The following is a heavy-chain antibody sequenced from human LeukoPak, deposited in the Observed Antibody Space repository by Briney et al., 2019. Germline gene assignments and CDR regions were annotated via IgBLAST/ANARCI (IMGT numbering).Heavy chain of an antibody. Sequence: GGSLRLSCAASGFTFSIYAMSWVRQAPGKGLEWVSAISGSGGSTSYADSVKGRFTISRDNSKNTLYLQLNSLRAEDTAIYYCAKHLTAYNYYMDVWGKGTTVTVSS. CDR2: ISGSGGST. CDR3: AKHLTAYNYYMDV. V-gene: IGHV3-23*01. D-gene: IGHD7-27*01. J-gene: IGHJ6*03. CDR1: GFTFSIYA.